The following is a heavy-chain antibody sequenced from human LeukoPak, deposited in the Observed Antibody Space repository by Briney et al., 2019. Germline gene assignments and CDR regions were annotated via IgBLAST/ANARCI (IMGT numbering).Heavy chain of an antibody. CDR3: ARGKGRDYGSGTYYY. Sequence: ASVTVSCKASGYTFTSYGISWVRQAPGQGLEWMGWMSPYSGSTVFAQNLQGRVTITRNTPISTAYMELTSLRFDDTAVYYCARGKGRDYGSGTYYYWGQGALVTVSS. V-gene: IGHV1-8*03. CDR2: MSPYSGST. J-gene: IGHJ4*02. CDR1: GYTFTSYG. D-gene: IGHD3-10*01.